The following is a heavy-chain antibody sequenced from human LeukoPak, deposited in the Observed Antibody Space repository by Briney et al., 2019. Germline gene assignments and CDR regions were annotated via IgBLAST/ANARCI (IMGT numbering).Heavy chain of an antibody. Sequence: GGSVKVSCKASRYTFTSYYMHGVRPAPGQGLEWMGIINPSGGSTSYAQRFQGRVTMTRDMSTSTVYMELSSLRSEDTAVYYCARDYGYDDSSGYYDYWGQGTLVTVSS. CDR1: RYTFTSYY. V-gene: IGHV1-46*01. CDR2: INPSGGST. D-gene: IGHD3-22*01. CDR3: ARDYGYDDSSGYYDY. J-gene: IGHJ4*02.